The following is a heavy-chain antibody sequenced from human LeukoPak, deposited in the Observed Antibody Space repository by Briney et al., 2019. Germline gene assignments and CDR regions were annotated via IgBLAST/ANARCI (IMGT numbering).Heavy chain of an antibody. D-gene: IGHD4-17*01. Sequence: PGGSLILSCAASGFTFSNYAMTWVRQAPGKGLEWVAALRARGDITYYAESVEGRFTVSRDNSENTLYLQMSSLRAEDTAVYYCAKFGAGDRGDNHPLFEYWGQGTLVTVSS. J-gene: IGHJ4*02. CDR1: GFTFSNYA. CDR2: LRARGDIT. CDR3: AKFGAGDRGDNHPLFEY. V-gene: IGHV3-23*01.